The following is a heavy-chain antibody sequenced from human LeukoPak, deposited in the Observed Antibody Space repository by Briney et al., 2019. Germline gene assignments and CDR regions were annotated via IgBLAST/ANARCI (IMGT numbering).Heavy chain of an antibody. V-gene: IGHV3-30*02. Sequence: GGSLRLSCVASGFTFSNSGMHWVRQAPGKGLQWVAFIRSDGSDNLYGESVKGRFTISRDNAKNSLYLQMNSLRAEDTAVYYCARGDPFWFYYYYGMDVWGQGTTVTVSS. D-gene: IGHD3-3*01. CDR2: IRSDGSDN. CDR3: ARGDPFWFYYYYGMDV. CDR1: GFTFSNSG. J-gene: IGHJ6*02.